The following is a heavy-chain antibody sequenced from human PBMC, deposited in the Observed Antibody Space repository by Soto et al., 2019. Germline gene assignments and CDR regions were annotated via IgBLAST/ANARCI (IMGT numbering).Heavy chain of an antibody. V-gene: IGHV1-69*13. Sequence: SVKVSCKASGGTFSSYAISWVRQAPGQGLEWMGGIIPIFGTANYAQKFQGRVTITADESTSTAYMELSSLRSEDTAVYYCARDGIPYCSGGSCYFDYWGQGTLVTVCS. CDR1: GGTFSSYA. J-gene: IGHJ4*02. CDR2: IIPIFGTA. D-gene: IGHD2-15*01. CDR3: ARDGIPYCSGGSCYFDY.